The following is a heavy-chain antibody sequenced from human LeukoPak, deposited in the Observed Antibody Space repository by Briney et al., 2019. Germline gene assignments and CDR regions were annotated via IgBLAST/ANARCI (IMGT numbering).Heavy chain of an antibody. CDR2: IRSDGSNK. CDR3: ARDFHRRLYDSSGYYPY. J-gene: IGHJ4*02. Sequence: GGSLRLYCAGSGFSFSSYGMHWVRQAPGKGLEWMAFIRSDGSNKYYADSVKGRFTISRDNSKNTLYLQMNSLRAEDTAVYYCARDFHRRLYDSSGYYPYWGQGTLVTVSS. D-gene: IGHD3-22*01. V-gene: IGHV3-30*02. CDR1: GFSFSSYG.